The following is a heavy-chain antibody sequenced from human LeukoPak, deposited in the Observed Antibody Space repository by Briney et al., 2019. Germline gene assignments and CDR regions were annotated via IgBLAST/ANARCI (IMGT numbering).Heavy chain of an antibody. V-gene: IGHV3-7*04. Sequence: GGSLRLSCAASGFTFSSYWMSWVRQAPGKGLEWVANIKQDGSEKYYVDSVKGRFTISRDNAKNSLYLQMNSLRAEDTAVYYCARGFEGPNYYYDSSDGFDYWGQGTLVTVSS. CDR1: GFTFSSYW. CDR2: IKQDGSEK. D-gene: IGHD3-22*01. CDR3: ARGFEGPNYYYDSSDGFDY. J-gene: IGHJ4*02.